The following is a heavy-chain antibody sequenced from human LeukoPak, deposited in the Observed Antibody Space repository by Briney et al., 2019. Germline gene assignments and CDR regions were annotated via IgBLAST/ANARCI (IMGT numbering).Heavy chain of an antibody. J-gene: IGHJ2*01. CDR3: ATIRNYYGSGSYYSPNWYFDL. Sequence: SETLSLTCAVYDGSFSNYYWNWIRQPPGKGLEWIGEINHSGTTNYNPSLKSRVTISVDTSKNQFSLKLSSVTAADTAVYYCATIRNYYGSGSYYSPNWYFDLWGRGTLVTVSS. V-gene: IGHV4-34*01. D-gene: IGHD3-10*01. CDR1: DGSFSNYY. CDR2: INHSGTT.